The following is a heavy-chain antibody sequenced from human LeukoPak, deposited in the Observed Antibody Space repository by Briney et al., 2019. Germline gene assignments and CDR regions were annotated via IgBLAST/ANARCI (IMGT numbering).Heavy chain of an antibody. CDR2: ISGSGGST. J-gene: IGHJ5*02. D-gene: IGHD6-19*01. CDR3: ARKNAVAGTSSWFDP. Sequence: PGGSLRLSCAASGFTFSSYAMSWVRQAPGKGLEWVSAISGSGGSTYYADSVKGRFTISRDNSKNTLYLQMNSLRAEDTAVYYCARKNAVAGTSSWFDPWGQGTLVTVSS. CDR1: GFTFSSYA. V-gene: IGHV3-23*01.